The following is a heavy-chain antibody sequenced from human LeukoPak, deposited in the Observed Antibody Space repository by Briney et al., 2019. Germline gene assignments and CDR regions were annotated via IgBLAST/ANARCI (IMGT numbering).Heavy chain of an antibody. V-gene: IGHV3-20*04. J-gene: IGHJ4*02. CDR3: ARGGPGYCSSTSCTEAY. CDR2: INWNGDDT. CDR1: GFSFDDYG. D-gene: IGHD2-2*01. Sequence: PGGSLRLSCVVFGFSFDDYGMSWVRQAPGKGLEWVSGINWNGDDTGYADSVRGRFTISRDNAKSTLYLQMNNLRAEDTALYYCARGGPGYCSSTSCTEAYWGLGTLVTVSS.